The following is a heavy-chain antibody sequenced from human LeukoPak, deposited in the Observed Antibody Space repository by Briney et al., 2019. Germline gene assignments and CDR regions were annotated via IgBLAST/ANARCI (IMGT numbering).Heavy chain of an antibody. CDR2: IYYSGST. Sequence: SETLSLTCTVSGGSISSYYWSWIRQPPGKGLEWIGYIYYSGSTNYNPSLKGRVTISVDTSKNQFSLKLSSVTAADTAVYYCARTVGYCSGGSCYERAFDIWGQGTMVTVSS. J-gene: IGHJ3*02. CDR1: GGSISSYY. D-gene: IGHD2-15*01. V-gene: IGHV4-59*01. CDR3: ARTVGYCSGGSCYERAFDI.